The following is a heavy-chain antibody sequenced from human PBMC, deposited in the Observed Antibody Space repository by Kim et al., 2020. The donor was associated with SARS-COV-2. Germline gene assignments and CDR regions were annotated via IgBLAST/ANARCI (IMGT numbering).Heavy chain of an antibody. J-gene: IGHJ6*02. CDR1: GGTFSSYA. Sequence: SVKVSCKASGGTFSSYAISWVRQAPGQGLEWMGGIIPIFGTANYAQKFQGRVTITADESTSTAYMELSSLRSEDTAVYYCARALLRYFDWLLPIYYYYGMDVWGQGTT. V-gene: IGHV1-69*13. CDR2: IIPIFGTA. CDR3: ARALLRYFDWLLPIYYYYGMDV. D-gene: IGHD3-9*01.